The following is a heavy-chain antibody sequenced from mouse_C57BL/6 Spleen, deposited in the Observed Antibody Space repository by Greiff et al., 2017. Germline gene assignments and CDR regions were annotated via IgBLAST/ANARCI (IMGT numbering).Heavy chain of an antibody. CDR1: GYTFTSYD. Sequence: QVQLQQSGPELVKPGASVKLSCKASGYTFTSYDITWVKQRPGQGLEWIGWIYPRDGSTKYNEKFKGKATLTVDTSSSTAYMELHSLTSEDSAVYFCASGDAYYAPNYFDYWGQGTTLTVSS. CDR2: IYPRDGST. D-gene: IGHD1-1*02. CDR3: ASGDAYYAPNYFDY. J-gene: IGHJ2*01. V-gene: IGHV1-85*01.